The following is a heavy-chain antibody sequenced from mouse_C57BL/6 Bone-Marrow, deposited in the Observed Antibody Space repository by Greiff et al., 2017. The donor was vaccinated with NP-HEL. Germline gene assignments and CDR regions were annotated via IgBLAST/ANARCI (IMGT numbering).Heavy chain of an antibody. Sequence: EVKLVESGPGLVKPSQSLSLTCSVTGYSITSGYYWNWIRQFPGNKLEWMGYISYDGSNNYNPSLKNRISITRDTSKNQFFLKLNSVTTEDTATYYCARALFYAMDYWGQGTSVTVSS. CDR1: GYSITSGYY. V-gene: IGHV3-6*01. CDR2: ISYDGSN. CDR3: ARALFYAMDY. J-gene: IGHJ4*01.